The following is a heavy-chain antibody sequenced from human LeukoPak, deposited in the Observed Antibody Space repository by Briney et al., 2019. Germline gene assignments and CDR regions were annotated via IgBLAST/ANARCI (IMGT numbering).Heavy chain of an antibody. Sequence: SQTLSLTCTVSGGSISSGDYYWSWIRQPPGKGLEWIGYIYYSGSTYYNPSLKSRVTISVDTSKNQFSLKLSSVTAADTAVYYCARHGQIESIAARRMWVWFDPWGQGTLVTVSS. J-gene: IGHJ5*02. D-gene: IGHD6-6*01. V-gene: IGHV4-30-4*01. CDR3: ARHGQIESIAARRMWVWFDP. CDR1: GGSISSGDYY. CDR2: IYYSGST.